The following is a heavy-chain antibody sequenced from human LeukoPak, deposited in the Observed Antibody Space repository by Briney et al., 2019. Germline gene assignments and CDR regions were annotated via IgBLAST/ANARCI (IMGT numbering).Heavy chain of an antibody. Sequence: SETLSLTCTVSGYSISSVYYWGWIRQPPGKGLEWIGSIYHSGSTYYNPSLKSRVTISVDTSKNQFSLKLSSVTAADTAVYYCASYCSSTSCFASDAFDIWGQGTMVTVSS. CDR2: IYHSGST. CDR3: ASYCSSTSCFASDAFDI. J-gene: IGHJ3*02. V-gene: IGHV4-38-2*02. CDR1: GYSISSVYY. D-gene: IGHD2-2*01.